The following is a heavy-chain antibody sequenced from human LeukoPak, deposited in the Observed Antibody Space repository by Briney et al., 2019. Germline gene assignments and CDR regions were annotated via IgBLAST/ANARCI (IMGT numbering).Heavy chain of an antibody. CDR2: IWYDGSTE. CDR1: GFTFSSYG. J-gene: IGHJ1*01. V-gene: IGHV3-33*01. D-gene: IGHD6-25*01. CDR3: ARDHAAVGGRTEYFQH. Sequence: GGSLRLSCAASGFTFSSYGMHWVRQAPGRGLGWASVIWYDGSTEYYADSVKGRFTISRDNSKNTLFLQMSSLRAENTAVYYCARDHAAVGGRTEYFQHWGQGTLVTVSS.